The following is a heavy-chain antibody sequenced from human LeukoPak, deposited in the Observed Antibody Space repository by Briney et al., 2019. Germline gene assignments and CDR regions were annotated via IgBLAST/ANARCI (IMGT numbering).Heavy chain of an antibody. Sequence: PSETLSLTCTVSGGSINSYYWSWIRQPPGKGLEWIGYISYSGSTNYNPSLKSRVTISVDTSKNQFSLKLRSVTAADTAVYYCAIRGASSWYRFDYWGQGTLVTVSS. CDR1: GGSINSYY. CDR2: ISYSGST. CDR3: AIRGASSWYRFDY. V-gene: IGHV4-59*01. D-gene: IGHD6-13*01. J-gene: IGHJ4*02.